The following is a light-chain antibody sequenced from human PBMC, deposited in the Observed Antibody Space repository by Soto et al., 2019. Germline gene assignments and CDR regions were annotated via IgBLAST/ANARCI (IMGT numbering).Light chain of an antibody. J-gene: IGLJ1*01. CDR2: DVT. V-gene: IGLV2-14*01. CDR1: SSDVGGYNS. Sequence: QSVLTQPASVSGSPGQSITISCTGTSSDVGGYNSVSWYRQDPGKAPKLIIYDVTYRPSGVSNRFSASKSGNTASLTVSGLQAEDEADYYCSSHGGANNFYVFGTGTKLTVL. CDR3: SSHGGANNFYV.